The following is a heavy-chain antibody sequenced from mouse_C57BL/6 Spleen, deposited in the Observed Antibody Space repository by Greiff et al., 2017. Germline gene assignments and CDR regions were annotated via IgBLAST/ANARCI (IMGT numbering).Heavy chain of an antibody. CDR3: ARGGNYFDY. Sequence: VKLQQPGAELVRPGTSVKLSCKASGYTFTSYWMHWVKQRPGQGLEWIGVIDPSDSYTNYNQKFKGKATLTVDTSSSTAYLQLRSLTSEDSAVYYCARGGNYFDYWGQGTTLTVSS. CDR1: GYTFTSYW. J-gene: IGHJ2*01. CDR2: IDPSDSYT. V-gene: IGHV1-59*01.